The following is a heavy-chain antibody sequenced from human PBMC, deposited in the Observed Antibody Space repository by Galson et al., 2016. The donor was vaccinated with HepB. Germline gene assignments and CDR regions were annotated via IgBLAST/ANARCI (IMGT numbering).Heavy chain of an antibody. CDR3: ARDEYGRTNGMDV. Sequence: SVKVSCKASGYTFIGYYIHWVRQVPGLGLEWMGWINPNSGGTTYSQKYQGWVTMTRDTSISTAYMELSRLRSDDTAGYYCARDEYGRTNGMDVWGQGTTVTVSS. CDR2: INPNSGGT. CDR1: GYTFIGYY. V-gene: IGHV1-2*04. D-gene: IGHD4-17*01. J-gene: IGHJ6*02.